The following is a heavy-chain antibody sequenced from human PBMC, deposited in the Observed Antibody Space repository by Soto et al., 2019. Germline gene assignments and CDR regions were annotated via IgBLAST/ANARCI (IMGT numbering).Heavy chain of an antibody. CDR3: AKKSSNYYDSSGYSDY. CDR2: ISSSSSYI. Sequence: PGGSLRLSCAASGFTFSSYSMNWVRQAPGKGLEWVSSISSSSSYIYYADSVKGRFTISRDNSKNTLYLQMNSLRAEDTAVYYCAKKSSNYYDSSGYSDYWGQGTLVTVSS. J-gene: IGHJ4*02. CDR1: GFTFSSYS. V-gene: IGHV3-21*04. D-gene: IGHD3-22*01.